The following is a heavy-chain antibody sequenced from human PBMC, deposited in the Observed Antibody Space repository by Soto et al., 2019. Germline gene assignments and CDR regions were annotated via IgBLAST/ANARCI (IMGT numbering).Heavy chain of an antibody. CDR1: GGSINRNSYY. D-gene: IGHD6-19*01. CDR3: ARHGHRVSSGFDY. V-gene: IGHV4-39*01. CDR2: IYYSGGT. Sequence: SETLSLTCVVTGGSINRNSYYWDWIRQPPGKGLEWIGSIYYSGGTYHNPSLKGRLTISVDTSRNQLSLKLTSVTAADTAVYYCARHGHRVSSGFDYWGQGTLVTVSS. J-gene: IGHJ4*02.